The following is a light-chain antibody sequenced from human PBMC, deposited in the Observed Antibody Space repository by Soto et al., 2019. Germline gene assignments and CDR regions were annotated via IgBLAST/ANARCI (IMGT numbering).Light chain of an antibody. CDR2: STN. V-gene: IGLV8-61*01. J-gene: IGLJ2*01. CDR3: VLYMGSGIQV. CDR1: SGSVSTSYY. Sequence: QTVVTQEPSFSVSPGGTVTLTCGLSSGSVSTSYYPSWYQQTPGQAPRTLIYSTNTRSSGVPDRFSGSILGNKAALTITGAQEDDESDYYCVLYMGSGIQVFGGGTQLTVL.